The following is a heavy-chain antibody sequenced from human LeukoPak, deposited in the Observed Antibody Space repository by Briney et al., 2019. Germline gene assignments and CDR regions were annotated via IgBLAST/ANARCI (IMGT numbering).Heavy chain of an antibody. V-gene: IGHV3-23*01. CDR3: ASQGIAVAGNFH. Sequence: GGSLRLSCAAPGFTFSSYGMSWVRQAPGKGLEWVSAISGSGGSTYYADSVKGRFTISRDNSKNTLYLQMNSLRAEDTAVYYCASQGIAVAGNFHWGQGTLVTVSS. CDR2: ISGSGGST. J-gene: IGHJ4*02. CDR1: GFTFSSYG. D-gene: IGHD6-19*01.